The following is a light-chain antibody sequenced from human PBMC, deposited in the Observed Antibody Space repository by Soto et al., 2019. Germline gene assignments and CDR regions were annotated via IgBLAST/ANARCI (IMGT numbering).Light chain of an antibody. CDR1: QSVSSN. J-gene: IGKJ2*01. CDR2: GAS. Sequence: EIVMTQSPATLSLSPGQRATLSCRASQSVSSNLAWYQQILGQAPRLLISGASTRATGIPARFTGSGSGTEFTLTISSLQSEDFEVYYCQQYNNWQHYFGQGTKVDI. V-gene: IGKV3-15*01. CDR3: QQYNNWQHY.